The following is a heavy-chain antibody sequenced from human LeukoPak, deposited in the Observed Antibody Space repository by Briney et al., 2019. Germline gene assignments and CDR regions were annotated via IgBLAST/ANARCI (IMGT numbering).Heavy chain of an antibody. D-gene: IGHD3-10*01. V-gene: IGHV3-64*01. Sequence: PGGSLRLSCVASGFTFSSYAMHWVRQTPGKGLEYVSGINSNGSSTHYANSVKGRFTISRDNSKHTLYLQMGSLRTEDTAVYYCARLWFGAAPAYYYYMDVWGKGTTVTVSS. CDR2: INSNGSST. CDR1: GFTFSSYA. J-gene: IGHJ6*03. CDR3: ARLWFGAAPAYYYYMDV.